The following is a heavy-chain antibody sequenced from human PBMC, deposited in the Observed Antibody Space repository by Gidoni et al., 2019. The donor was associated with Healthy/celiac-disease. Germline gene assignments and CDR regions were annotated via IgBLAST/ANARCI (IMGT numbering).Heavy chain of an antibody. CDR1: GGSISRYY. J-gene: IGHJ4*02. CDR2: IYTSGST. D-gene: IGHD3-3*01. Sequence: QVQLQESGPGLVKPSETLSLTCTVSGGSISRYYWSWIRQPAGKGLEWIGRIYTSGSTNYNPSLKSRVTMSVDTSKNQFSLKLSSVTAADTAVYYCARMTDFWSGYFGYFDYWGQGTLVTVSS. CDR3: ARMTDFWSGYFGYFDY. V-gene: IGHV4-4*07.